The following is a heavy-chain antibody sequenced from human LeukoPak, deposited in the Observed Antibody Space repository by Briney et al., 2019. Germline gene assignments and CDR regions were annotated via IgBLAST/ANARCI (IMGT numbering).Heavy chain of an antibody. CDR1: GFTFSNYT. J-gene: IGHJ6*02. V-gene: IGHV3-21*01. CDR2: ISSGSTYI. CDR3: ARASDYGDYFSGMDV. D-gene: IGHD4-17*01. Sequence: GGSLRLSCAASGFTFSNYTMIWVRQAPGKGLEWVSCISSGSTYIHYADSVKGRFTISRDNAKNSVYLQMNSLRVEDTAVYYCARASDYGDYFSGMDVWGQGTTVTVSS.